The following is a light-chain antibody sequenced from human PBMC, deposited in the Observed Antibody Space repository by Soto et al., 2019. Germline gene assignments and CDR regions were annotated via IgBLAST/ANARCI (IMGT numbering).Light chain of an antibody. J-gene: IGKJ3*01. V-gene: IGKV3-11*01. Sequence: EIVLTQSPATLSLSPGERATLSCRASQSVSSYLAWYQQKPGQAPRLLIYDASNRATGIPARFSGSRSGTHFTLTISSLEPEDFAVYYCQQRSNWPRIFTFGPGTKVDIK. CDR2: DAS. CDR1: QSVSSY. CDR3: QQRSNWPRIFT.